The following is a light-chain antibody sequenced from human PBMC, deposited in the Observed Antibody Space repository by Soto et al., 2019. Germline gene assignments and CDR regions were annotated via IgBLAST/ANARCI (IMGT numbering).Light chain of an antibody. CDR2: GAS. V-gene: IGKV3-15*01. J-gene: IGKJ2*01. Sequence: EIVTTQSPATLSVSPGERVTLSCRASESLSTYLAWYQQKPGQAPRLLIYGASTKANGIPARFSGSGSATDFTLTISSLQSEDFAVYYCQSYNDWPFTFGQGTKLEI. CDR3: QSYNDWPFT. CDR1: ESLSTY.